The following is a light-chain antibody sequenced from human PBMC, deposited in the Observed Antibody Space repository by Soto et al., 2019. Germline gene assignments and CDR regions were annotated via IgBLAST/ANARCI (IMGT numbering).Light chain of an antibody. CDR1: HSLLHSNGYNY. Sequence: DIVMTQSPLSLPVTPGEPSSMSCSSSHSLLHSNGYNYLDWYLQKPGQSPQLLIYLGSNRASGVPDRFSGSGSGTDFTLKISRVEAEDVGVYYCMQALQTPITFGQGTRLEIK. V-gene: IGKV2-28*01. J-gene: IGKJ5*01. CDR2: LGS. CDR3: MQALQTPIT.